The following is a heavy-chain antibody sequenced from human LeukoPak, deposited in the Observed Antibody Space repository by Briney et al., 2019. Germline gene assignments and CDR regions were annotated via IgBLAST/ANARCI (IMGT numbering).Heavy chain of an antibody. CDR1: GGTFSSYA. CDR2: IIPILGIA. D-gene: IGHD3-22*01. V-gene: IGHV1-69*04. CDR3: ASPFYYYDSSGYYY. J-gene: IGHJ4*02. Sequence: GGSLRLSCAASGGTFSSYAISWVRQAPGQGLEWMGRIIPILGIANYAQKFQGRVTITADKSTSTAYMELSSLRSEDTAVYYCASPFYYYDSSGYYYWGQGTLVTVSS.